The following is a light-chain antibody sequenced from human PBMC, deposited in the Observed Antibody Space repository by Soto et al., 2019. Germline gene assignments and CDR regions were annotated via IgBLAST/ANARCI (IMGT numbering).Light chain of an antibody. CDR2: GTS. CDR1: QSVSSSY. CDR3: QQYGISPQYT. J-gene: IGKJ2*01. V-gene: IGKV3-20*01. Sequence: EIVLTQSPGTLSLSPGERATLSCRASQSVSSSYLAWYQQKPGQAPRLLIYGTSSRATGIPDRFSGSGSGTDFTLTISRLEPEDFAVYYCQQYGISPQYTFGQGTKLEIK.